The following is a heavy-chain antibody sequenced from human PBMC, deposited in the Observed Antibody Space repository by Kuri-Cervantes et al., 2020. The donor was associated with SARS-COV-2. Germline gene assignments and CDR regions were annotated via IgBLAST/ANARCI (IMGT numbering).Heavy chain of an antibody. V-gene: IGHV3-21*01. CDR2: ISSSSSYI. CDR1: GFTFSSYS. CDR3: ARSPVWEGYFDF. D-gene: IGHD1-26*01. Sequence: GGSLRLSCAASGFTFSSYSMNWVRQAPGKGLEWVSSISSSSSYIYYADSVKGRFTISRDNAKNSLYLQMNSLRAEDTAVYYCARSPVWEGYFDFWGQGTLVTVSS. J-gene: IGHJ4*02.